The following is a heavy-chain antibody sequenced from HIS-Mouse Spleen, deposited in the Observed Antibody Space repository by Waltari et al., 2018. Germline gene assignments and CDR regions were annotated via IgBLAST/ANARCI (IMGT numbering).Heavy chain of an antibody. Sequence: QLQLQESGPGLVKPSETLSLTCTVSGGSISSSSYSGGWIRQPPGKGLEWIGSIYYSGSTYYNPSLKSRVTISVDTSKNQFSLKLSSVTAADTAVYYCARDGYSGYGHDAFDIWGQGTMVTVSS. V-gene: IGHV4-39*07. J-gene: IGHJ3*02. CDR2: IYYSGST. CDR1: GGSISSSSYS. CDR3: ARDGYSGYGHDAFDI. D-gene: IGHD5-12*01.